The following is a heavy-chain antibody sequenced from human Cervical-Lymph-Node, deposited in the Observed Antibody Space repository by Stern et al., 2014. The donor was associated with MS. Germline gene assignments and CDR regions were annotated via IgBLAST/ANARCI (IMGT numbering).Heavy chain of an antibody. CDR1: GGTFSSNT. CDR2: INPLLGLA. V-gene: IGHV1-69*04. Sequence: QVQLVQSGAEVKKPGSSVKVSCKASGGTFSSNTIAWVRQAPGQGLEWMGRINPLLGLANYAQKFQGRVTITADSSTSTVYMELSSLRSEDTALYYCARDGTTYYDDVWGSYRYDYWGQGTLVTVSS. D-gene: IGHD3-16*02. J-gene: IGHJ4*02. CDR3: ARDGTTYYDDVWGSYRYDY.